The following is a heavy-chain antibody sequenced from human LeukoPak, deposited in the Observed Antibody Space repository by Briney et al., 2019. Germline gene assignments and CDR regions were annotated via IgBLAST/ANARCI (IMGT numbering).Heavy chain of an antibody. CDR3: ARVARSLYYDSSGYFDY. Sequence: ASVKVSCKASGYTFTGYYMHWVRQAPGQGLEWMGWINPNSGGTNYAQKFQGWVTMTRDTSISTAYMELSRLRSDDTAVYYCARVARSLYYDSSGYFDYWAREPWSPSPQ. J-gene: IGHJ4*02. CDR2: INPNSGGT. D-gene: IGHD3-22*01. CDR1: GYTFTGYY. V-gene: IGHV1-2*04.